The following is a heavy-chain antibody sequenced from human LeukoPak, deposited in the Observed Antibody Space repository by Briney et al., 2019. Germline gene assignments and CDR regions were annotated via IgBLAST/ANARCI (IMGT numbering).Heavy chain of an antibody. V-gene: IGHV3-21*01. D-gene: IGHD1-7*01. CDR3: AREPGGLELRPEVWFDP. CDR2: ISSSSSYI. Sequence: PGGSLRLSCAASGFTFSSYSMNWVRQAPGKGLEWVSSISSSSSYIYYADSVKGRFTISRDNAKNSLYLQMNSLRAEDTAVYYCAREPGGLELRPEVWFDPWGQGTLVTVSS. J-gene: IGHJ5*02. CDR1: GFTFSSYS.